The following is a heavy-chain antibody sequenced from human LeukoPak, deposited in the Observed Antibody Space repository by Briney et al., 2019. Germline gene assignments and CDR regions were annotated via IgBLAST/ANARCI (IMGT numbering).Heavy chain of an antibody. CDR3: ARDSYGDYVRGYYYGMDV. CDR1: GYTFTSYG. J-gene: IGHJ6*02. V-gene: IGHV1-18*01. CDR2: ISAYKGNT. Sequence: ASVKVSCKASGYTFTSYGISWVRQAPGQGLEWMGWISAYKGNTNYAQKLQGRVTMTTDTSTSTAYMELRSLRSDDTAVYYCARDSYGDYVRGYYYGMDVWGQGTTVTVSS. D-gene: IGHD4-17*01.